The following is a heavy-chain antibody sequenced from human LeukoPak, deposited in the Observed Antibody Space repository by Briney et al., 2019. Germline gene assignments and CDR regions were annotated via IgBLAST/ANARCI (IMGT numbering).Heavy chain of an antibody. V-gene: IGHV3-30*07. J-gene: IGHJ1*01. Sequence: DSVKGRFTISRDNSKNTLYLQMNSLRVEDTALYYCARDLHNVVGAAQPWGQGNLVTVSS. CDR3: ARDLHNVVGAAQP. D-gene: IGHD2-15*01.